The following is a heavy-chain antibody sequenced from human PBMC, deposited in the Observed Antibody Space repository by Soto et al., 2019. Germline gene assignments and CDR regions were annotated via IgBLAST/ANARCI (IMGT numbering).Heavy chain of an antibody. J-gene: IGHJ6*02. CDR3: AKDLYGSETYTYYCGMDV. CDR2: ISYDGSNR. D-gene: IGHD3-10*01. Sequence: EGSVRGSCAASVFSCIRFSMHWVRQAPGKGLEWVAVISYDGSNRFYADSVKGRFTISRDNSKNTLYLQMNSLRPEDTAVYYCAKDLYGSETYTYYCGMDVWGQGTTVTVTS. V-gene: IGHV3-30*18. CDR1: VFSCIRFS.